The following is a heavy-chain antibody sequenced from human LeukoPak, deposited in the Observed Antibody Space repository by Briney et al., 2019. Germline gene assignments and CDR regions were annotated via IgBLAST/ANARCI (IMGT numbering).Heavy chain of an antibody. J-gene: IGHJ4*02. V-gene: IGHV3-21*01. D-gene: IGHD3-22*01. CDR1: GFTFSSYS. CDR3: ARGYDSSGSY. Sequence: GGSLRLSCGASGFTFSSYSMNWVRQAPRKGLEWVSSISSSSSYIYYADSVKGRFTISRDNAKNSLYLQMNSLRAEDTAVYYCARGYDSSGSYWGQGTLVTVSS. CDR2: ISSSSSYI.